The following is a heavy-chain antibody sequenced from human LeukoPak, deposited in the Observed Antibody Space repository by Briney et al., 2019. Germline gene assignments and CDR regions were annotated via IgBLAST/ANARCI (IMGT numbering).Heavy chain of an antibody. CDR3: ARGTMTTVTYYFDY. CDR1: GGSFSGYY. Sequence: PSETLSLTCAVYGGSFSGYYWSWIRQPPGKGLEWIGEINHSGSTNYNPPLKSRVTISVDTSKNQFSLKLSSVTAADTAVYYCARGTMTTVTYYFDYWGQGTLVTVSS. J-gene: IGHJ4*02. D-gene: IGHD4-17*01. CDR2: INHSGST. V-gene: IGHV4-34*01.